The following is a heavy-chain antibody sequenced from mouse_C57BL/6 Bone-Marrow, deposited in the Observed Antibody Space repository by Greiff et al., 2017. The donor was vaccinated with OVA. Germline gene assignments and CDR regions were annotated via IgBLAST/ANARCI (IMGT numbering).Heavy chain of an antibody. CDR2: ISDGGSYT. Sequence: EVQGVESGGGLVKPGGSLKLSCAASGFTFSSYAMSWVRQTPEKRLEWVATISDGGSYTYYPDNVKGRFTISRDNAKNNLYLQMSHLKSEDTAVYYCARDHYGIFAYWCQGTLVTVSA. CDR3: ARDHYGIFAY. J-gene: IGHJ3*01. V-gene: IGHV5-4*01. CDR1: GFTFSSYA. D-gene: IGHD2-1*01.